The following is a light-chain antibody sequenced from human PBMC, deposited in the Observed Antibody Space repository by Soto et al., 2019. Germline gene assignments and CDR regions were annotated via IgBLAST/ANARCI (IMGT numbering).Light chain of an antibody. CDR2: DVS. J-gene: IGLJ1*01. V-gene: IGLV2-14*03. CDR3: TSYSSSSAYV. Sequence: QSALTQPASVSGSPGQSITISCTGTISDVSGYDYVSWYQHYPGKAPKLLIYDVSNRPSGVSDRFTGSKSGNTASLTISGLQTEDEADYYCTSYSSSSAYVFGTVTKVTVL. CDR1: ISDVSGYDY.